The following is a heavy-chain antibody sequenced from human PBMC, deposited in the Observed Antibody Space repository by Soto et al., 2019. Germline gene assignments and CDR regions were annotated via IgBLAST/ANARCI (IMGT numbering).Heavy chain of an antibody. V-gene: IGHV3-7*01. CDR3: ARGHYQRED. Sequence: EVQLVESGGGLVQPGGSLGLSCAASGFTFRSYWMSWVRQAAGSGLEWVAHINQDGSETSYLDSVKGRFTISRDNAKNSLYQQMNSLRAEDTAVYFCARGHYQREDWGQGTPVTVSS. CDR2: INQDGSET. CDR1: GFTFRSYW. D-gene: IGHD1-26*01. J-gene: IGHJ4*02.